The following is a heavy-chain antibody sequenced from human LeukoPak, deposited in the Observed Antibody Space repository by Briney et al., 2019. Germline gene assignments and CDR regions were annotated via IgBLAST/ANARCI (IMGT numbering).Heavy chain of an antibody. CDR1: GFTFSSYA. V-gene: IGHV3-23*01. CDR2: ISGSGGST. CDR3: AKDGEATIPFDY. D-gene: IGHD5-24*01. J-gene: IGHJ4*02. Sequence: AGGSLRLSCAASGFTFSSYAMSWVRQAPGKGLEWVSAISGSGGSTYYADPVKGRFTISRDNSKNTLYLQMNSLRAEDTAVYYCAKDGEATIPFDYWGQGTLVTVSS.